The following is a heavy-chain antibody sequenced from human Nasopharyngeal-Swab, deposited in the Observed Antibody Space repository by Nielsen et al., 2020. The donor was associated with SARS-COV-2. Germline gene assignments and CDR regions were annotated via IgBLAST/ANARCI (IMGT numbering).Heavy chain of an antibody. J-gene: IGHJ4*02. CDR2: ISSSSSYI. D-gene: IGHD6-13*01. CDR1: GFTFSDYY. Sequence: GGSLRLSCAASGFTFSDYYMSWIRQAPGKGLEWVSSISSSSSYIYYADSVKGRFTISRDNAKNSLYLQMNSLRAEDTAVYYCARVLNPGRYIAAAGSGVYFDYWGQGTLVTVSS. CDR3: ARVLNPGRYIAAAGSGVYFDY. V-gene: IGHV3-11*06.